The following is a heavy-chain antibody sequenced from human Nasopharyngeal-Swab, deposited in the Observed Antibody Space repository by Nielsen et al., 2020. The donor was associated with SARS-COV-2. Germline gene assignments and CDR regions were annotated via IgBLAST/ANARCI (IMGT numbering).Heavy chain of an antibody. V-gene: IGHV4-39*07. D-gene: IGHD4-17*01. Sequence: SETLSLTCTVSGASISSSINYWGWIRQSPQKGLEWIGTVSYSGTANYNPSLNRRVTISVDTSKNQFSLKLISVTAADTAVYYCARDESGDYLGLPFDYWGQGTLVTVSS. CDR2: VSYSGTA. J-gene: IGHJ4*02. CDR1: GASISSSINY. CDR3: ARDESGDYLGLPFDY.